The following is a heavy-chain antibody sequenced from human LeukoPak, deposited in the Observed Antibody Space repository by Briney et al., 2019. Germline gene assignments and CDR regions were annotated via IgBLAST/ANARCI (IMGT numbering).Heavy chain of an antibody. V-gene: IGHV4-59*01. CDR2: IYYSGST. J-gene: IGHJ4*02. CDR1: GGSISSYY. D-gene: IGHD5-24*01. Sequence: SETLSLTCTVSGGSISSYYWSWIRQPPGKGLEWIGYIYYSGSTNYNPSLRSRVTISVDTSKNQFSLKLSSVTAADTAVYYCAREGGDGYNLAFDYWGQGTLVTVSS. CDR3: AREGGDGYNLAFDY.